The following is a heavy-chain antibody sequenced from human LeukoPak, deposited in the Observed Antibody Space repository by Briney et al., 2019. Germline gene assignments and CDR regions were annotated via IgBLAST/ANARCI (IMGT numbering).Heavy chain of an antibody. V-gene: IGHV3-74*01. Sequence: GGSLRLSCAASGFTFSSYWMHWVRQAPGKGLVWVSRINSDGKSTSYADSVKGRFTISRDNSKNTLHLQMNSLRAEDTAVYYCARHSSGYYHYDYWGPGTPVTVAS. CDR3: ARHSSGYYHYDY. J-gene: IGHJ4*02. CDR1: GFTFSSYW. CDR2: INSDGKST. D-gene: IGHD3-22*01.